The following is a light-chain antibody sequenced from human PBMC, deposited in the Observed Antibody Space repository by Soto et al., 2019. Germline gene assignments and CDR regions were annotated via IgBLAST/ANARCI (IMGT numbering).Light chain of an antibody. Sequence: DIQMTQSPSTLSASVGDRVTMTCRASQSITQWLAWFQQKPGKAPNLLIYDVSSLESGVPSRFSGSGYGTDFTLTISSLQPEDFATYYCQQADSFPLSFGGGTKVDIK. V-gene: IGKV1-12*01. J-gene: IGKJ4*01. CDR3: QQADSFPLS. CDR2: DVS. CDR1: QSITQW.